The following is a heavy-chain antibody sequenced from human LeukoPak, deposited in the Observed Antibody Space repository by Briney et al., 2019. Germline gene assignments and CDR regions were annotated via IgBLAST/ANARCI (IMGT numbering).Heavy chain of an antibody. CDR3: ARIAVALYYGMDV. J-gene: IGHJ6*02. V-gene: IGHV3-21*01. D-gene: IGHD6-19*01. CDR2: ISSSSSYI. Sequence: GGSLRLSCAASGFTFSSYSMNWVRQAPGKGLEWVSSISSSSSYIYYADSVKGRFTISRDNAKNSLYLQMNSLRAEDTAVYYCARIAVALYYGMDVWGQGTTVTVSS. CDR1: GFTFSSYS.